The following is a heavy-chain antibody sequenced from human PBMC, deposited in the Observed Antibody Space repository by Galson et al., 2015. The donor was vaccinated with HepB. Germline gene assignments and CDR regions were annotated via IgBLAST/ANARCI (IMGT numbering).Heavy chain of an antibody. CDR1: GYSFTSYW. CDR2: IDPSDSYT. CDR3: ARSQPCRYYYDSSGYYLP. V-gene: IGHV5-10-1*01. D-gene: IGHD3-22*01. J-gene: IGHJ5*02. Sequence: GAEVKKPGESLRISCKGSGYSFTSYWISWVRQMPGKGLEWMGRIDPSDSYTNYSPSFQGHVTISADKSISTAYLQWSSLKASDTAMYYCARSQPCRYYYDSSGYYLPWGQGTLVTVSS.